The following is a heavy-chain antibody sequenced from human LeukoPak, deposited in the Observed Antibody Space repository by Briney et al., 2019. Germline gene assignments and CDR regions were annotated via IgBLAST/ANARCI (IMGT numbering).Heavy chain of an antibody. V-gene: IGHV3-48*03. CDR2: ISSSGSTI. Sequence: QPGGSLRLSCAASGFTFSSHEMNWVRQAPGKGLEWVSYISSSGSTIYYADSVKGRFTISRDNAKNSLFLQMNSLRVEDTAVYYCARDLISGPATHDSWGQGALVTVSS. J-gene: IGHJ4*02. CDR1: GFTFSSHE. CDR3: ARDLISGPATHDS. D-gene: IGHD2-15*01.